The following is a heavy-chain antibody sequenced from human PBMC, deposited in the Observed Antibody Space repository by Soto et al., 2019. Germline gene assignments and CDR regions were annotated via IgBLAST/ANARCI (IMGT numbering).Heavy chain of an antibody. D-gene: IGHD3-10*01. CDR1: GFTFSSYG. CDR2: ISYDGSNK. V-gene: IGHV3-30*18. CDR3: AKDSDNFDYYAQGFDH. Sequence: XGSLRLAFAASGFTFSSYGMHWVRQAPGKGLEWVAVISYDGSNKYYADSVKGRFTISRDNSKNTLYLQMNSLRAEDTAVYYCAKDSDNFDYYAQGFDHWGQGTLVTVSS. J-gene: IGHJ4*02.